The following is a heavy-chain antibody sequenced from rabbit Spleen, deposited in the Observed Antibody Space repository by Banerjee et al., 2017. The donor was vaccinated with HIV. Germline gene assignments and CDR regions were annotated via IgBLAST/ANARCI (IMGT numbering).Heavy chain of an antibody. CDR1: GFDFSSNA. D-gene: IGHD2-1*01. CDR2: IGTGSNNI. CDR3: ARDRADIGGDYGPYYFDL. Sequence: QSLEESGGDLVKPGASLTLTCTASGFDFSSNAMWWVRQAPGKGLEWIACIGTGSNNIYYASWAKGRFTVSKTSSTRATLQMTSLTAADTATCFCARDRADIGGDYGPYYFDLWGLGTLVTVS. V-gene: IGHV1S40*01. J-gene: IGHJ4*01.